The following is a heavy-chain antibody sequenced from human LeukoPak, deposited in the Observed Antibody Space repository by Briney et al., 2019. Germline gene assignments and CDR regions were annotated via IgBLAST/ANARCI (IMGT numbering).Heavy chain of an antibody. CDR2: IYVTGST. V-gene: IGHV4-4*07. CDR1: GASISSYY. Sequence: SETLSLTCTVSGASISSYYWSWIRQPAGKALEWIGRIYVTGSTTYNPSLESRVTMSLDTSKNHFSLKLRSVTAADTAVYYCARSLQWLAFFDYWGQGTLVTVSS. D-gene: IGHD6-19*01. CDR3: ARSLQWLAFFDY. J-gene: IGHJ4*02.